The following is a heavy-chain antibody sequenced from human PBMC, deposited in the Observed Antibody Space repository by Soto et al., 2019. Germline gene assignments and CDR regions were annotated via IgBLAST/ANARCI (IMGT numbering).Heavy chain of an antibody. CDR1: GFTVSSYA. V-gene: IGHV3-23*01. Sequence: EVQPLESGGGLVQPGGSLRLSCAASGFTVSSYAMRWVRQAPGKGPEWVSAVSGGGGTAYPADSVKGRFTISGDNSKNTLYLQMNGLRADDTAVYYCARLGGDILTGSPLWFWGQGTLVTVSS. J-gene: IGHJ4*02. CDR3: ARLGGDILTGSPLWF. CDR2: VSGGGGTA. D-gene: IGHD3-9*01.